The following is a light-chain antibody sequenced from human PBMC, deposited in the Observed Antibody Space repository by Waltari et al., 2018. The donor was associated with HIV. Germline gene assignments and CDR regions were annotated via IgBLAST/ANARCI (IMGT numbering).Light chain of an antibody. Sequence: DIQMTQSPSSLSASVGDRVTFTCRSSQTIDNYLNWYQQRPGKAPKLLIYGASTLERGVPSRFSGSGSGRDFTLTISSLQPEDFATYYCQQSYNMRTFGQGTKLDIK. J-gene: IGKJ2*02. V-gene: IGKV1-39*01. CDR1: QTIDNY. CDR3: QQSYNMRT. CDR2: GAS.